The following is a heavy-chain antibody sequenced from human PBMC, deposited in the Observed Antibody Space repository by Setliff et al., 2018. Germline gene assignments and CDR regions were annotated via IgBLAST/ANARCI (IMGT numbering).Heavy chain of an antibody. D-gene: IGHD6-25*01. CDR1: GFPFSIYS. V-gene: IGHV3-21*01. CDR2: ISDSSFHI. CDR3: ARSAANGGHDPFDI. Sequence: GESLTISCAASGFPFSIYSMHWVRQAPGKGLEWVSSISDSSFHIYYRVSVKGRFTISRDNARNSLYLQMNSLRADDTAVYYCARSAANGGHDPFDIWGQGTMVTVSS. J-gene: IGHJ3*02.